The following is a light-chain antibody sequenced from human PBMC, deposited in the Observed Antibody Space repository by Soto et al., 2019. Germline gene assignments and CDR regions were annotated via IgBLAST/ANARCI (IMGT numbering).Light chain of an antibody. Sequence: DIHMTQSPSSLSASVGDRVTITCRTSQSINTYLNWFQQKPGEAPKLLIFAASSLQSGVPSRFSGSGSGTDFTLTISSLQPEDFAIYYCQQSYSIFTFGGGTKVDIK. CDR3: QQSYSIFT. CDR2: AAS. V-gene: IGKV1-39*01. CDR1: QSINTY. J-gene: IGKJ4*01.